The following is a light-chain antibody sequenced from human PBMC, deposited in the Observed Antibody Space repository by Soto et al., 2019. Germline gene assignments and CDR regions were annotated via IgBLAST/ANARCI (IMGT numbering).Light chain of an antibody. V-gene: IGKV1-39*01. CDR1: QSISSY. CDR2: AAS. J-gene: IGKJ1*01. CDR3: QQSYSTPWT. Sequence: DIQMTQSPSSLSASVGDRVTITCRASQSISSYLYWYQQKPGKAPKLLIYAASSLQSWVPSRLRGSGSGTDFTLTISSLQPEDFATYDCQQSYSTPWTFGQGNKVEIK.